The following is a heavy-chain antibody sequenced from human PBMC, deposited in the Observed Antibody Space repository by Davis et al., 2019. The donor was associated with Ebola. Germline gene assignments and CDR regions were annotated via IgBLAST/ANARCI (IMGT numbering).Heavy chain of an antibody. CDR2: IYYSGST. Sequence: SETLSLTCTVSGSSISSSSYYWGWIRQPPGKGLEWIGSIYYSGSTYYNPSLKSRVTISVDTSKNQFSLKLSSVTAADTAVYYCAGGHDAFDIWGQGTMVTVSS. V-gene: IGHV4-39*01. CDR1: GSSISSSSYY. J-gene: IGHJ3*02. CDR3: AGGHDAFDI. D-gene: IGHD3-16*01.